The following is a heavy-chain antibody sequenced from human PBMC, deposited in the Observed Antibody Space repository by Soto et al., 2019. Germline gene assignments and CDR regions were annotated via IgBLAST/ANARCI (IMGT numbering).Heavy chain of an antibody. CDR2: IYYNGNT. V-gene: IGHV4-59*11. Sequence: PSETLSLTCTVSVGSISNHYWSWIRQPPGKGLEWIGYIYYNGNTNYNPPLKSRVTMSVDTSKNQISLKLSSVTAADTAVYYCTRANWYSEYWGQGTLVTVSS. D-gene: IGHD7-27*01. CDR3: TRANWYSEY. J-gene: IGHJ4*02. CDR1: VGSISNHY.